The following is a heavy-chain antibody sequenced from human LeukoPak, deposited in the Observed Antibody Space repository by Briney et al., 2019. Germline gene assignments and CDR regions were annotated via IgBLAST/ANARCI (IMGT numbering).Heavy chain of an antibody. CDR2: INHSGST. Sequence: SETLSLTCAVYGVSFSGYYWSWIRQPPGKGLEWIGEINHSGSTNYNPSLKSRVTISVDTSKNQFSLKLSSVTAADTAVYYCANYYDSSGYYLGYWGQGTLVTVSS. D-gene: IGHD3-22*01. CDR1: GVSFSGYY. V-gene: IGHV4-34*01. CDR3: ANYYDSSGYYLGY. J-gene: IGHJ4*02.